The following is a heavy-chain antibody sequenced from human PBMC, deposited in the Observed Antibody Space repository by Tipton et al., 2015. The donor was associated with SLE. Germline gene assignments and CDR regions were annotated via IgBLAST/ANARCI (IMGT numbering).Heavy chain of an antibody. Sequence: QLVQSGAEVKKPGESLKISCRVSGYTFANFWISWVRQTPGKGLEWMGFIYPGDSDTKYSPSFEGQVTISADKSTSTAYVQWNSLKASDTAMYYCARLPGVGDWYFDLWGRGTLVAVSS. CDR1: GYTFANFW. J-gene: IGHJ2*01. V-gene: IGHV5-51*01. D-gene: IGHD3-10*01. CDR3: ARLPGVGDWYFDL. CDR2: IYPGDSDT.